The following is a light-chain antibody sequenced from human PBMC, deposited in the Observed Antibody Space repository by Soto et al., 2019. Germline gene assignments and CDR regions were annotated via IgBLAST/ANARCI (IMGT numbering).Light chain of an antibody. CDR2: WAS. CDR1: RSVLYPSDKRNY. J-gene: IGKJ2*01. V-gene: IGKV4-1*01. CDR3: QQYYKSPHT. Sequence: DIVMTQSPDSLAVSLGVRATITCKSSRSVLYPSDKRNYLAWYQQKPGQPPKLLLYWASTRESGVPARFTGSGSGTDFTLTNNSLQAEDVAVYFCQQYYKSPHTFGQGTKLEL.